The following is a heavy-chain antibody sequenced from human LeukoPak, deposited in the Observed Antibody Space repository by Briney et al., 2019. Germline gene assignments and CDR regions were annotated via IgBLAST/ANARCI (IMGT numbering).Heavy chain of an antibody. CDR1: GFTFSSDG. V-gene: IGHV3-30*02. CDR2: IRYDGSNK. J-gene: IGHJ4*02. Sequence: GGSLRLSCAASGFTFSSDGMHWVRQAPGRGLEWVAFIRYDGSNKYYADSVKGRFTISRDNSKNTLYLQMNSLRAEDTAVYYCAKDRLGRSGGYYWDYWGQGTLVTVSS. CDR3: AKDRLGRSGGYYWDY. D-gene: IGHD3-22*01.